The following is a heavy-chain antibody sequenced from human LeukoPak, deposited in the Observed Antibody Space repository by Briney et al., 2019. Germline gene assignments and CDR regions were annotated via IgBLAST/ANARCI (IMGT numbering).Heavy chain of an antibody. J-gene: IGHJ2*01. D-gene: IGHD2-2*01. CDR3: ARGVAAANGYFDL. CDR1: VGSFSGYY. Sequence: PSETLSLTCAVYVGSFSGYYWSWIRQPPGKGLEWIGEINHSGSTNYNPSLKSRVTLSVDTSKNQLSLKLSSVTAADTAVYYCARGVAAANGYFDLWGRGTLVTVSS. V-gene: IGHV4-34*01. CDR2: INHSGST.